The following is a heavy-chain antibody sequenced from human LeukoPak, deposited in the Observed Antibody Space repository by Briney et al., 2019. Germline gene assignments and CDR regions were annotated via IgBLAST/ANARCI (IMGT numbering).Heavy chain of an antibody. D-gene: IGHD2-2*01. CDR2: INHSGST. CDR3: ARGALYCSSTSCYDLDY. CDR1: GGSFSGYY. V-gene: IGHV4-34*01. Sequence: SETLSLTCAVYGGSFSGYYWSWIRQPPGKGLEWIVEINHSGSTNYNTSLKSRVTISVDTSKNQFSLKLSSVTAADTAVYYCARGALYCSSTSCYDLDYWGQGTLVTVSS. J-gene: IGHJ4*02.